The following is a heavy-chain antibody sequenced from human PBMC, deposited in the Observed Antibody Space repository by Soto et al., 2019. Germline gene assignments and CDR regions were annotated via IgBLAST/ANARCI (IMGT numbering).Heavy chain of an antibody. J-gene: IGHJ6*02. Sequence: QVQLQESGPGLVKPSETLSLTCTVSGGSISSNFWSWIRQPPRKGLEWIGNFYYTGSTNYNASLKSRVTISVDMSKNQFSLKLSSVTAADTAVYYCARLQRTVTAYYYYYDMDVWGQGTTVTVSS. CDR3: ARLQRTVTAYYYYYDMDV. V-gene: IGHV4-59*01. D-gene: IGHD2-21*02. CDR1: GGSISSNF. CDR2: FYYTGST.